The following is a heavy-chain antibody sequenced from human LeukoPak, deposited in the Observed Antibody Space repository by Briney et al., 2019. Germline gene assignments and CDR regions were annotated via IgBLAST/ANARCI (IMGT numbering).Heavy chain of an antibody. CDR2: FYYSGST. V-gene: IGHV4-59*01. CDR1: GASISSYY. D-gene: IGHD2-8*01. CDR3: ARSRAVLLAFDI. Sequence: PSETLSLTCTVSGASISSYYWSWIRQPPGKGLEWIGYFYYSGSTNYNPSLKSRVTISVDTSKNQFSLKLSSVTAADTAVYYCARSRAVLLAFDIWGQGTMVTVSS. J-gene: IGHJ3*02.